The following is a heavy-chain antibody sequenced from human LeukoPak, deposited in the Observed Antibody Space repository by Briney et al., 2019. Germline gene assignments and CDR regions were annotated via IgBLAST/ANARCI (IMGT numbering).Heavy chain of an antibody. CDR2: ISSSSSYI. CDR1: GFTFSSYS. V-gene: IGHV3-21*01. Sequence: PGGSLRLSCAASGFTFSSYSMNWVRQAPGKGLEWVSSISSSSSYIYYADSVKGRFTISRDNAKNSVYLQMNSLRAEDTAVYYCASLSSGYYSDYWGQGTLVTVSS. D-gene: IGHD3-22*01. CDR3: ASLSSGYYSDY. J-gene: IGHJ4*02.